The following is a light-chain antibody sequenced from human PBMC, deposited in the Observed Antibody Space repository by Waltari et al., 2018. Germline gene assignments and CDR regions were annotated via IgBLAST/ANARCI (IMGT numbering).Light chain of an antibody. CDR2: EGS. Sequence: SALTQPASVSGSPGQSITIFCTGTSSDVGSYNLVSWYQQYPGKAPKLMIYEGSKRPSGVSNRFSGSKSGNTASLTISGLQADDEADYYCCSYAGSTSWVFGGGTKVTVL. J-gene: IGLJ3*02. CDR3: CSYAGSTSWV. V-gene: IGLV2-23*01. CDR1: SSDVGSYNL.